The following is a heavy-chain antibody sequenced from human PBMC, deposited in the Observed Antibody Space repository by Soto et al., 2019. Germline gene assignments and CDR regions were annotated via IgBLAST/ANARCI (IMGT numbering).Heavy chain of an antibody. Sequence: ASVKVSCKASGYTFTSYGISWVRQAPGQGLEWMGWISAYNGNTNYAQKLQGRVTMTTDTSTSTAYMGLRSLRSDDTAVYYCARDGGGYDFLDYYYGMDVWGQGTTVTVSS. CDR1: GYTFTSYG. D-gene: IGHD5-12*01. V-gene: IGHV1-18*04. CDR2: ISAYNGNT. CDR3: ARDGGGYDFLDYYYGMDV. J-gene: IGHJ6*02.